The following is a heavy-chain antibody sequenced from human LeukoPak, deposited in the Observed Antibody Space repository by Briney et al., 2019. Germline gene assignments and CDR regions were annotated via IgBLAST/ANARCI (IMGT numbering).Heavy chain of an antibody. J-gene: IGHJ3*02. D-gene: IGHD3-16*02. CDR3: ARSTYDYVWGSYRIAAFDI. Sequence: ASVKVSCKASGYTFNSYGISWVRQAPGQGLEWMGWSSAYNGNTNYAQKLQGRVTMTTDTSTSTAYMELRSLRSDDTAVYYCARSTYDYVWGSYRIAAFDIWGQGTMVTVSS. CDR2: SSAYNGNT. CDR1: GYTFNSYG. V-gene: IGHV1-18*01.